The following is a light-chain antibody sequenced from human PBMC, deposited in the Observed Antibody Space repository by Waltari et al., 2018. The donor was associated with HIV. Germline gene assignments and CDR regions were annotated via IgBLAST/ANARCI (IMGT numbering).Light chain of an antibody. V-gene: IGLV8-61*01. J-gene: IGLJ3*02. CDR1: SGSVSTSNY. CDR2: STN. Sequence: QTVVTQEPSFSVSPGGTVTLTCGLRSGSVSTSNYPSWYQQTPGQAPRTLIYSTNTRSSGVPHRFSGSILGNKAALTITGAQADDESHYYCVLYIGGDIWMFGGGTRLTVL. CDR3: VLYIGGDIWM.